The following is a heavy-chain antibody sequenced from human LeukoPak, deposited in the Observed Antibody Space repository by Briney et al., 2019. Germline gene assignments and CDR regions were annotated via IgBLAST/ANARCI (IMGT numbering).Heavy chain of an antibody. CDR3: ARGYSGSYQTQNFDY. CDR1: GGSISSYY. D-gene: IGHD1-26*01. Sequence: SETLSLTCTVSGGSISSYYWSWIRQPPGKGLEWIGYIYYSGSTNYNPSLKSRVTISVDTSKKQVSLKLSSVTAADTAVYYCARGYSGSYQTQNFDYWGQGTLVTVSS. V-gene: IGHV4-59*01. J-gene: IGHJ4*02. CDR2: IYYSGST.